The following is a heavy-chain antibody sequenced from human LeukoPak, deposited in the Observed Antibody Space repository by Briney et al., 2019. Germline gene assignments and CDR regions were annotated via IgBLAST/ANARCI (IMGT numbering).Heavy chain of an antibody. D-gene: IGHD1-26*01. CDR1: GYTFNRYG. J-gene: IGHJ4*02. V-gene: IGHV1-18*01. Sequence: ASVKDSCEASGYTFNRYGISWVRQAPGHGLEWIGWISARNGNTIYAQKVQGRVTMTTDTSTSTAYMELRSLRSDDTGIYYCARDTEWEKNPDYFDCWGQGTLVTVSS. CDR2: ISARNGNT. CDR3: ARDTEWEKNPDYFDC.